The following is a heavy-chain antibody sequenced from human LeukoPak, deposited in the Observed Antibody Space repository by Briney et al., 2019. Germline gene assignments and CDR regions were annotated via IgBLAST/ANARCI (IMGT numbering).Heavy chain of an antibody. CDR3: ARFKYGSGSYWIHFDY. V-gene: IGHV3-30*02. CDR1: GFTFSSYG. Sequence: GGSLRLSCAASGFTFSSYGMHWVRQAPGKGLEWVAFIRYDGSNKYYADSVKGRFTISRDNSKKTLYLQMNSLRAEDTAVYYWARFKYGSGSYWIHFDYWGQGTLVTVSS. CDR2: IRYDGSNK. D-gene: IGHD3-10*01. J-gene: IGHJ4*02.